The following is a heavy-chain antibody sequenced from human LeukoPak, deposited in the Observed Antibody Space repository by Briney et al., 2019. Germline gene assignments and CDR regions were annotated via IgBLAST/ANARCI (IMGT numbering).Heavy chain of an antibody. CDR2: IYYSGST. V-gene: IGHV4-59*01. CDR1: GGSISSYY. Sequence: SETLSLTCTVSGGSISSYYWSWIRQPPGKGLEWIGCIYYSGSTNYNPSLKSRVTISVDTSKNQFSLKLSSVTAADTAVYYCARGWQQLAYFDYWGQGTLVTVSS. D-gene: IGHD6-13*01. CDR3: ARGWQQLAYFDY. J-gene: IGHJ4*02.